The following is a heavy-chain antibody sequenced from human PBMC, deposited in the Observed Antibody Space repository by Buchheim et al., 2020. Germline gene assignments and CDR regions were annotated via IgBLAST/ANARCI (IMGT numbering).Heavy chain of an antibody. CDR1: GGSISSGGYY. CDR2: IYYSGST. Sequence: QVQLQESGPGLVKPSQTLSLTCTVSGGSISSGGYYWSWIRQHPGKGLEWIGYIYYSGSTYYNPSLKRRVTISVDTSKNQFSLKLSSVTAADTAVYYCARDLPPPSYDFWSGTKRNYGMDVWGQGTT. D-gene: IGHD3-3*01. V-gene: IGHV4-31*03. CDR3: ARDLPPPSYDFWSGTKRNYGMDV. J-gene: IGHJ6*02.